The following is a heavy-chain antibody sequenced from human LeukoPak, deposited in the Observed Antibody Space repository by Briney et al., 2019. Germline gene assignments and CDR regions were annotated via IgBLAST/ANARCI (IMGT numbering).Heavy chain of an antibody. J-gene: IGHJ4*02. V-gene: IGHV5-51*01. CDR3: ARQVGWLQFLRYFDY. Sequence: GESLKISCKGAGSSFTSYWIGWVRQMPGKGLEWMGIIYPGDSDTRYSPSFQGQVTISADKSISTAYLQWSSLKASDTAMYYCARQVGWLQFLRYFDYWGQGTLVTVSS. D-gene: IGHD5-24*01. CDR2: IYPGDSDT. CDR1: GSSFTSYW.